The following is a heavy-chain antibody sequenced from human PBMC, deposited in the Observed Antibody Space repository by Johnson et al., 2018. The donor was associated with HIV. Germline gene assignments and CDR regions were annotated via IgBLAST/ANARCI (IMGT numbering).Heavy chain of an antibody. J-gene: IGHJ3*02. CDR2: IRGSGGGP. Sequence: EVQLVESGGGLVQSGGSLRLSCTASGFSFSNYAMSWVRQAPGKGLEWVSSIRGSGGGPKYAESVKGRFTISRDNSKNTLYVQMNSLRAEDTAVYFCARDPSLDAFDIWGQGTMVTVAS. CDR3: ARDPSLDAFDI. V-gene: IGHV3-23*04. CDR1: GFSFSNYA.